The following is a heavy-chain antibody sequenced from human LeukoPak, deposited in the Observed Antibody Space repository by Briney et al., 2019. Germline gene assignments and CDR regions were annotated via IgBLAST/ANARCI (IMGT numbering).Heavy chain of an antibody. D-gene: IGHD1-7*01. J-gene: IGHJ4*02. CDR1: GFTFSSYC. CDR2: IKHDGSEK. Sequence: GGSLRLSCAASGFTFSSYCMSWVRQAPGKGLEWVANIKHDGSEKYYVDSVKGRFTISRDNAKNSLYLQMNSLRAEDTAVYYCARVPHVWKYTYYIDYWGQGALVTFSS. V-gene: IGHV3-7*01. CDR3: ARVPHVWKYTYYIDY.